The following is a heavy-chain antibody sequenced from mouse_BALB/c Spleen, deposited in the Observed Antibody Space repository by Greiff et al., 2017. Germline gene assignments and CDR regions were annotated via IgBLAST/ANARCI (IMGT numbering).Heavy chain of an antibody. CDR2: IRNKANGYTT. CDR1: GFTFTDYY. D-gene: IGHD2-4*01. J-gene: IGHJ3*01. Sequence: EVQLQQSGGGLVQPGGSLRLSCATSGFTFTDYYMSWVRQPPGKALEWLGFIRNKANGYTTEYSASVKGRFTISRDNSQSILYLQMNTLRAEDSATYYCARDEGDYGWFAYWGQGTLVTVSA. V-gene: IGHV7-3*02. CDR3: ARDEGDYGWFAY.